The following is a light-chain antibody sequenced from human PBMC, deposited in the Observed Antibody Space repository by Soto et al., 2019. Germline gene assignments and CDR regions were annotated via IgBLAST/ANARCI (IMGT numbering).Light chain of an antibody. CDR3: QQYGSSPYT. CDR2: GAS. CDR1: RSVSVAY. Sequence: EIVLTQSPGTLSLSPGGRATLSCRASRSVSVAYLVWYQQKPGQAPKLLIYGASERATGVPDRFSVSWSGTDFSLTISRLEPEDSAVYYCQQYGSSPYTFGQGTKVDI. V-gene: IGKV3-20*01. J-gene: IGKJ2*01.